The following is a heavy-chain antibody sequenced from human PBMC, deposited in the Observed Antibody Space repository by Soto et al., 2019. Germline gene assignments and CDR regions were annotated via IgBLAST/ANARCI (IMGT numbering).Heavy chain of an antibody. D-gene: IGHD4-17*01. V-gene: IGHV4-31*03. CDR3: AGTTCVLGFQH. CDR2: IYYSGST. CDR1: CGSISSCGYY. J-gene: IGHJ1*01. Sequence: SETLSLTCTVSCGSISSCGYYWSWIRQHPGKGLEWIGYIYYSGSTYYNPSLKSRVTISVDTSKNQFSLKLSSVTAADTAVYYCAGTTCVLGFQHWGQGTLVTVSS.